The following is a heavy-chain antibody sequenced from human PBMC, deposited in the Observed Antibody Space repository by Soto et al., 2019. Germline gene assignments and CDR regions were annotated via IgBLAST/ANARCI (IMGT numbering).Heavy chain of an antibody. J-gene: IGHJ6*02. V-gene: IGHV1-18*01. CDR2: ISAYNGNT. D-gene: IGHD2-21*02. Sequence: ASVKVSCKASGYTFTSYGISWVRQAPGQGLQWMGWISAYNGNTNYAQKLQGRVTMTTDTSTSTAYMELRSLRSDDTAIYYCARRHYCRGDCTINPDYYYGMDVWGQGTTVTVSS. CDR1: GYTFTSYG. CDR3: ARRHYCRGDCTINPDYYYGMDV.